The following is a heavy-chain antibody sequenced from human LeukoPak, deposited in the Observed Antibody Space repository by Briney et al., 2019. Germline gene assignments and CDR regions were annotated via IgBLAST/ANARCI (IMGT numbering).Heavy chain of an antibody. J-gene: IGHJ3*01. CDR2: IVVGSGNT. CDR1: GFTFTSSA. Sequence: SVKISCKASGFTFTSSAVQWVRQARGQRLEWIGWIVVGSGNTNYAQKFQERVTITRDMSTSLVYMELSSLRSEDTAVYYCAAEAAYYYDSRDAFDVWGQGTMVTVSS. V-gene: IGHV1-58*01. D-gene: IGHD3-22*01. CDR3: AAEAAYYYDSRDAFDV.